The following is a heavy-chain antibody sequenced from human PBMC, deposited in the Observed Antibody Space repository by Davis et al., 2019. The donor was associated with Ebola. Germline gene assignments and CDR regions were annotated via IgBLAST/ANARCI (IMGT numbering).Heavy chain of an antibody. Sequence: GESLKISCAASGFTFSIYTLNWVRQAPGKGLEWVSSISGSSSSTYYADSVEGRFTISRDNAKNSVYLQMNSLRAEDTAVYYCAGDITFGGVIVIDAFDIWGQGTMVTVSS. V-gene: IGHV3-21*01. CDR2: ISGSSSST. CDR1: GFTFSIYT. D-gene: IGHD3-16*02. J-gene: IGHJ3*02. CDR3: AGDITFGGVIVIDAFDI.